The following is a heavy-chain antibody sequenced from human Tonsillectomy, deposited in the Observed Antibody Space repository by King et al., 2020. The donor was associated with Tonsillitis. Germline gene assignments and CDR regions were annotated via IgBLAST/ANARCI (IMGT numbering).Heavy chain of an antibody. CDR1: GFTFSSYG. J-gene: IGHJ4*02. Sequence: VQLVESGGGLVQPGGSLRLSCAASGFTFSSYGMNWVRQAPGKGLEWVSYISTSSSTIYYADSVKGRFTISRDNAKNSLFLHMNSLRAEDTAVYYCARRGGDRSSWYYFDYWGQGTLVTVSS. CDR2: ISTSSSTI. V-gene: IGHV3-48*01. CDR3: ARRGGDRSSWYYFDY. D-gene: IGHD6-13*01.